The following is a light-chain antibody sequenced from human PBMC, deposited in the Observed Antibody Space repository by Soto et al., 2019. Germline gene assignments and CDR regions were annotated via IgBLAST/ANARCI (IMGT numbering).Light chain of an antibody. Sequence: EIVLTQSPDTLSLSPVERATLSCRASQTVIHNHLAWHQQKPGQTPRLLVYGASSRATGIPDRFSGSGSGTDFTLTISRLEPEDFAVYYCQQHGTSPITFGQGTRLENK. V-gene: IGKV3-20*01. CDR2: GAS. J-gene: IGKJ5*01. CDR1: QTVIHNH. CDR3: QQHGTSPIT.